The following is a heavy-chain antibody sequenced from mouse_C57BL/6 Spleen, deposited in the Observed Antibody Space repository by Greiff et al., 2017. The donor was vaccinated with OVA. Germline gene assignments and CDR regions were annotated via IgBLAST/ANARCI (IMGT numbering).Heavy chain of an antibody. CDR3: ARRDYYGSSYGFAY. CDR1: GFTFSSYG. Sequence: VQLQQSGGDLVKPGGSLKLSCAASGFTFSSYGMSWVRQTPDKRLEWVATISSGGSYTYYPDSVKGRFTISRDNAKNTLYLQMSSLKSEDTAMYYCARRDYYGSSYGFAYWGQGTLVTVSA. J-gene: IGHJ3*01. D-gene: IGHD1-1*01. CDR2: ISSGGSYT. V-gene: IGHV5-6*01.